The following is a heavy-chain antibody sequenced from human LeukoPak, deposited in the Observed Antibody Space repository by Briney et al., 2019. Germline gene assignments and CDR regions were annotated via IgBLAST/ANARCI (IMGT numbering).Heavy chain of an antibody. CDR1: GYSFTGHY. CDR3: ARDRLRLGYERTNWFDP. Sequence: GASVKVSCKASGYSFTGHYMHWVRQAPGQGLEWMGWINPKSGGTNYAQKFQSRVTMTRDTSISTVYMELSRLRSDDTAVYYCARDRLRLGYERTNWFDPWGQGTLVTVSS. V-gene: IGHV1-2*02. CDR2: INPKSGGT. D-gene: IGHD2-15*01. J-gene: IGHJ5*02.